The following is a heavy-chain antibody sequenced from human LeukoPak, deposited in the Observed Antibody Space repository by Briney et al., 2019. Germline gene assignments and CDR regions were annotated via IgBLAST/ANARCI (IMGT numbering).Heavy chain of an antibody. V-gene: IGHV4-4*07. Sequence: SETLSLTCTVSGGSISSYYWSWFRQPAGKGLEWIGRIYTSGSTNYNPSLKSRVTMSVDTSKNQFSLKLSSVTAADTAVYYCARDYYDSSGSHYYYYYYGMDVWGQGTTVTVSS. CDR2: IYTSGST. CDR1: GGSISSYY. CDR3: ARDYYDSSGSHYYYYYYGMDV. D-gene: IGHD3-22*01. J-gene: IGHJ6*02.